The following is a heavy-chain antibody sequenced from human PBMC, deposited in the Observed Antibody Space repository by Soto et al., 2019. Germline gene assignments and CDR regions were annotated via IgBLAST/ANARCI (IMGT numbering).Heavy chain of an antibody. Sequence: SETLSLTCTGSGGSISSYYWSWIRQPPGKGLEWIGYIYYSGSTNYNPSLKSRVTISIDTSKNQFSLKLSSVTAADTAVYYCARDQCSGGSCYYSYGMDVWGQGAPVTVSS. CDR3: ARDQCSGGSCYYSYGMDV. CDR2: IYYSGST. J-gene: IGHJ6*02. CDR1: GGSISSYY. V-gene: IGHV4-59*01. D-gene: IGHD2-15*01.